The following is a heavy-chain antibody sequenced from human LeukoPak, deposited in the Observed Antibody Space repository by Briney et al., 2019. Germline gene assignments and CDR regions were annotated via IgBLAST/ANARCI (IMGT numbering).Heavy chain of an antibody. J-gene: IGHJ5*02. Sequence: PQASVKVSCKASGYTFTGYYMHWVRQAPGQGLEWMGWINPNSGGTNYAQKFQGRVTMTRDTSISTAYMELSRLRSDDTAVYYCARGSVDSMIVASEDWFDPWGQGTLVTVSS. CDR1: GYTFTGYY. CDR3: ARGSVDSMIVASEDWFDP. D-gene: IGHD3-22*01. V-gene: IGHV1-2*02. CDR2: INPNSGGT.